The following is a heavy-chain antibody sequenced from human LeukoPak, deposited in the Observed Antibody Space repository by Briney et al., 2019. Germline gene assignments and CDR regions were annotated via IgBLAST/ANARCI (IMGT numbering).Heavy chain of an antibody. J-gene: IGHJ4*02. CDR1: GYTFTSYD. CDR2: MNPNSGNT. V-gene: IGHV1-8*03. CDR3: ARGGILAGTFRIDY. Sequence: ASVKVSCKASGYTFTSYDINWVRQATGQGLEWMGWMNPNSGNTGYAQKFQGRVTITRNTSISTAHMELSSLRSEDTAVYYCARGGILAGTFRIDYWGQGTLATVSS. D-gene: IGHD6-19*01.